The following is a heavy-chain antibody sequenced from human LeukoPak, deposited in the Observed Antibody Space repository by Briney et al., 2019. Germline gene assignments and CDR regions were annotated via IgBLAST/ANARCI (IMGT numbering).Heavy chain of an antibody. CDR2: IIPIFGTA. D-gene: IGHD3-10*01. V-gene: IGHV1-69*05. CDR3: ARVSMVRGVIIPFDY. CDR1: GGTFSSYA. Sequence: ASVKVSCKASGGTFSSYAISWVRQAPGQGLEWMGGIIPIFGTANYAQKFQGRVTITTDESTSTAYMELSSLRSEDTAVYYCARVSMVRGVIIPFDYWGQGTLVTVSS. J-gene: IGHJ4*02.